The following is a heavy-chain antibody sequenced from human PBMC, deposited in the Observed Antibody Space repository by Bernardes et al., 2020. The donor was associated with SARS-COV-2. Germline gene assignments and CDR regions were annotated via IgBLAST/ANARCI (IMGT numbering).Heavy chain of an antibody. Sequence: GGSLRLSRAGSGFTFTSHAMSWVRQAPGKGLEWVSAIRGSGDSTYYADSVKGRFTISRDISKNTLYLQMNSLRAEDTALYYCAKDKGGGSTEPSDYWGQGTLVTVSS. V-gene: IGHV3-23*01. D-gene: IGHD2-15*01. CDR2: IRGSGDST. CDR3: AKDKGGGSTEPSDY. J-gene: IGHJ4*02. CDR1: GFTFTSHA.